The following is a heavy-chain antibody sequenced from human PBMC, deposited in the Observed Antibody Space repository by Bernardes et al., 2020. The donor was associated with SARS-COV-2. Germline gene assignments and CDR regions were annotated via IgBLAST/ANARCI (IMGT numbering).Heavy chain of an antibody. J-gene: IGHJ4*02. V-gene: IGHV3-64D*08. CDR3: VKGGRYADYGDY. CDR2: ISDNGRST. Sequence: GGSLRLSCSASGITFSNYAMHWVRQAPAKGLEYVSAISDNGRSTYHTDSVKGRFAISRDNSKNTLYLQMSNLRTEDTAVYYCVKGGRYADYGDYWGQGTLVIVSS. CDR1: GITFSNYA. D-gene: IGHD1-1*01.